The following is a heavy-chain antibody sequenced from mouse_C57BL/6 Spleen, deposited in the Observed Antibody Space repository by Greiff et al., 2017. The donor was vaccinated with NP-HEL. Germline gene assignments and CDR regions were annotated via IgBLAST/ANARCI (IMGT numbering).Heavy chain of an antibody. V-gene: IGHV1-42*01. CDR2: INPSTGGT. Sequence: DVKLQESGPELVKPGASVKISCKASGYSFTGYYMNWVKQSPEKSLEWIGEINPSTGGTTYNQKFKAKATLTVDKSSSTAYMQLKSLTSEDSAVYYCASAVVAKGFAYWGQGTLVTVSA. CDR1: GYSFTGYY. J-gene: IGHJ3*01. CDR3: ASAVVAKGFAY. D-gene: IGHD1-1*01.